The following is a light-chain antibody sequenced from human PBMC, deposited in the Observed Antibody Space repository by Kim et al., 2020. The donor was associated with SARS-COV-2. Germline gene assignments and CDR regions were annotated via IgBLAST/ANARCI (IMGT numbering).Light chain of an antibody. Sequence: SITITCTGTSSDVGSYNIVSWYQQHPGKAHKLMIYEVSKRPSGVYNRFSGSKSGNTASLTISGLQAEDEADYYCCSYAGSSTSVVFGGGTQLTVL. V-gene: IGLV2-23*02. CDR2: EVS. J-gene: IGLJ2*01. CDR1: SSDVGSYNI. CDR3: CSYAGSSTSVV.